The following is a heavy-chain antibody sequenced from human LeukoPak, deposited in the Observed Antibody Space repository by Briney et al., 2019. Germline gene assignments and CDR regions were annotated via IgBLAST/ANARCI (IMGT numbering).Heavy chain of an antibody. CDR3: ARGTTENLGCFDP. J-gene: IGHJ5*02. CDR2: IYYSGST. CDR1: GGSISSSSYY. D-gene: IGHD1-1*01. Sequence: PSETLSLTCTVSGGSISSSSYYWGWIRQPPGKGLEWIGSIYYSGSTYYNPSLKSRVTISVDTSKNQFSLKLSSVTAADTAVYYCARGTTENLGCFDPWGQGTLVTVSS. V-gene: IGHV4-39*07.